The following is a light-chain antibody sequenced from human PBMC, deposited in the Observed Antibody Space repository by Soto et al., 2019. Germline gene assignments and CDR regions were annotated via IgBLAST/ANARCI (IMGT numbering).Light chain of an antibody. Sequence: QSVLTQPPSVSGAPGQRVTISCTGSSSNIGAGYDVHWYQQLPGTAPKLLIYGNSNRPSGVPDRFSGSTSGTSASLAITGLQAEDEADYYCQSYDSSLRAVVFGGGTQLTVL. CDR1: SSNIGAGYD. CDR3: QSYDSSLRAVV. V-gene: IGLV1-40*01. CDR2: GNS. J-gene: IGLJ2*01.